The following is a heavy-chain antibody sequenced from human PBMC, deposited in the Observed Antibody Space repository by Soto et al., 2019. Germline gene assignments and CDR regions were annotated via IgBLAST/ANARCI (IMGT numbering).Heavy chain of an antibody. D-gene: IGHD5-18*01. CDR1: GGSFSSYY. CDR2: INHSGST. J-gene: IGHJ4*02. CDR3: ARGGGGYSYGH. V-gene: IGHV4-34*01. Sequence: QVQLQQWGAGLLKPSETLSLTCAVYGGSFSSYYWSWIRQPPGKGLEWIGEINHSGSTNYNPSLKSRVTISVDTSKNQLSLKLSSVTAADTAVYYCARGGGGYSYGHWGQGTLVTVSS.